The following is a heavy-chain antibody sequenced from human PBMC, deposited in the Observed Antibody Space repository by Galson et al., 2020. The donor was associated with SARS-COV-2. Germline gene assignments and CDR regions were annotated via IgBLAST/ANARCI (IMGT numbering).Heavy chain of an antibody. V-gene: IGHV3-48*01. Sequence: GESLKISCAASGFTLSSYSMNWVRQTPGKGLEWVSYIGSSGSPIYYGDSVKGRFTISRDSAKNSLYLLMNSLRGEDTALYYCARVMPCSSNYCYRSFDYWGQGTLVTVSS. CDR3: ARVMPCSSNYCYRSFDY. D-gene: IGHD2-2*02. CDR1: GFTLSSYS. J-gene: IGHJ4*02. CDR2: IGSSGSPI.